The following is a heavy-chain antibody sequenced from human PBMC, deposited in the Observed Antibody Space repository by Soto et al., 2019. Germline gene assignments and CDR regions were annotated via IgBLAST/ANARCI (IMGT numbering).Heavy chain of an antibody. CDR1: GGSISGNHW. J-gene: IGHJ4*02. D-gene: IGHD2-15*01. Sequence: PSETLSLTCAVSGGSISGNHWWSWVRQPPGKGLEWIGEIFHVGKTNYNPSLKSQVTISVDRSKNQFSLKLNSVTAADTAVYYCARQRTPDCRGGSCYTWSFDYWGQGALVTVS. CDR3: ARQRTPDCRGGSCYTWSFDY. V-gene: IGHV4-4*02. CDR2: IFHVGKT.